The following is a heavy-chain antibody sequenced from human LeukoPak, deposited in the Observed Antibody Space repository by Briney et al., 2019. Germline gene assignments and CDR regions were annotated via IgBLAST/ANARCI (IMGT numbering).Heavy chain of an antibody. J-gene: IGHJ6*02. V-gene: IGHV4-31*03. CDR3: ARSYPYCSSTSCCGGYYYYGMDV. D-gene: IGHD2-2*01. CDR2: IYYSGST. Sequence: PSETLSLTCTVSGGSISSGGYYWSWIRQHPGKGLEWIGYIYYSGSTYYNPSLKSRVTISVDTSKNQFSLKLSSVTAADTAVYYCARSYPYCSSTSCCGGYYYYGMDVWGQGTTVTVSS. CDR1: GGSISSGGYY.